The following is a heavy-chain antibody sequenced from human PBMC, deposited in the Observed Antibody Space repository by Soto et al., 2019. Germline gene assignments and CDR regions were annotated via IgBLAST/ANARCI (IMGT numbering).Heavy chain of an antibody. D-gene: IGHD3-9*01. V-gene: IGHV3-9*01. CDR3: ASGRGYDILTGYYPYFDY. J-gene: IGHJ4*02. Sequence: GGSLRLSCAAAGFTFDDYGVHWVRQAPGKGLEWVSGISWNSGSIGYADSVKGRFTISRDNAKKSLYLQMNSLRAEDTALYYCASGRGYDILTGYYPYFDYWGQGTLVTVSS. CDR1: GFTFDDYG. CDR2: ISWNSGSI.